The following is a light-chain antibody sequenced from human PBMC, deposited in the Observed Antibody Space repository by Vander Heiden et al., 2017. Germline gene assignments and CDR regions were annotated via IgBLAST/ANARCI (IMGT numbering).Light chain of an antibody. Sequence: EMLLTQSPGTLSLSPGVRATLSCRASQSVSDNQLAWYQQKPGQAPRLLMYGVSNRATGIPDRFSGSGSGTDFTLIISRLEPEDFAVYFCHHYGASPYTFGQGTKLEIK. CDR2: GVS. CDR1: QSVSDNQ. V-gene: IGKV3-20*01. CDR3: HHYGASPYT. J-gene: IGKJ2*01.